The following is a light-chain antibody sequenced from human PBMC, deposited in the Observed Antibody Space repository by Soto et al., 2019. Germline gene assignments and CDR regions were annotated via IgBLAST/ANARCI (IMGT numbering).Light chain of an antibody. Sequence: VVMTQSPLSLPVIVGQSASISCRSSQSVVYSEGIDYLSWFQQRPGQSPRRLIYQASNRDSGVPDRFSGSGSGTDFTLTISRVEAEDVGVYYCMQGTHWPPTFGRGTKVEIK. V-gene: IGKV2-30*01. CDR1: QSVVYSEGIDY. CDR3: MQGTHWPPT. CDR2: QAS. J-gene: IGKJ1*01.